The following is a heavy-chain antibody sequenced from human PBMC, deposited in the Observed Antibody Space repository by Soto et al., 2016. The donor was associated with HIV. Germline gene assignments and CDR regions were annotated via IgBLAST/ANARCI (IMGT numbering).Heavy chain of an antibody. CDR2: INSDGSST. Sequence: EVQLVESGGGLVQPGGSLRLSCAASGFTFSSYWMHWVRQAPGKGLVWVSRINSDGSSTSYADSVKGRFTISRDNAKNTLYLQMNSLRAEDTAVYYCAQGYYDYVWGSYRLDYWGQGTLVTVSS. V-gene: IGHV3-74*01. CDR1: GFTFSSYW. CDR3: AQGYYDYVWGSYRLDY. J-gene: IGHJ4*02. D-gene: IGHD3-16*02.